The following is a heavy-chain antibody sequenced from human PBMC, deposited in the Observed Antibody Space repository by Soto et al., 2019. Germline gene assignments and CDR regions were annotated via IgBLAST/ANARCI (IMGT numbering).Heavy chain of an antibody. CDR2: IWHTGRP. CDR1: GDSLTNNHW. CDR3: VRDSRTGCSSINCYMH. Sequence: QLQLRESGPGLVQPSGTLSLTCDVSGDSLTNNHWWSWVRPAPGKGLEWIGEIWHTGRPNYNPSLKIRVAISIDKSKNQFSLKLSSVTAADTAVYYCVRDSRTGCSSINCYMHWGQGTLVTVSS. D-gene: IGHD2-15*01. V-gene: IGHV4-4*02. J-gene: IGHJ4*02.